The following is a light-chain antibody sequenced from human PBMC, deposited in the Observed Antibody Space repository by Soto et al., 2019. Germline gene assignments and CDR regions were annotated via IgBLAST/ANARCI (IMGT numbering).Light chain of an antibody. CDR1: QSVSIL. J-gene: IGKJ1*01. V-gene: IGKV3-15*01. Sequence: EIYRTRAVDSKCVALGGRRTITKKASQSVSILLAWYQQKHGKAPRLLIHGATNRATGIPARFSGSWSGTEFTLPVSGLQSEDFEVYCGQQYNNWPRTFGQGTKVDI. CDR3: QQYNNWPRT. CDR2: GAT.